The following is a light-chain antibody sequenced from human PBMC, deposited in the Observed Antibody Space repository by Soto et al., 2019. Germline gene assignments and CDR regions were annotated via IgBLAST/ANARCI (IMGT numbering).Light chain of an antibody. CDR1: DSNIGKNY. CDR3: GTWDTSLFVWM. CDR2: DND. J-gene: IGLJ3*02. V-gene: IGLV1-51*01. Sequence: QSVLTQPPSVSAAQGQKVIISCSGSDSNIGKNYVYWYQHFPGTAPKLLIYDNDKRPAGIPDRFSGSRSDTSATLGITGLQTGDEADYYCGTWDTSLFVWMFGGGTKLTVL.